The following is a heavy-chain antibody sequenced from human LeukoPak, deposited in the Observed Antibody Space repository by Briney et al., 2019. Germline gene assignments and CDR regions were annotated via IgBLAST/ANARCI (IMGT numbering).Heavy chain of an antibody. V-gene: IGHV3-7*01. Sequence: SGGSLRLSCAASGFTFSSYWMSWVRQAPGKGLEWVANIKQDGSEKYYVDSVKGRFTISRDNAKNSLYLEMNTLRGEDTALYYCVRGIDYWGQGTLVTVSS. CDR1: GFTFSSYW. CDR3: VRGIDY. J-gene: IGHJ4*02. CDR2: IKQDGSEK.